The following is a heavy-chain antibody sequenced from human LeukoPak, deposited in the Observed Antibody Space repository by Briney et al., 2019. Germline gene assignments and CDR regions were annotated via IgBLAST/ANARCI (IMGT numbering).Heavy chain of an antibody. CDR2: IHYSGKA. J-gene: IGHJ6*02. CDR3: ARFGVYYDMDV. V-gene: IGHV4-59*01. Sequence: SETLSLTCTVSGGSISGNYWTWTRQPPGKGLEWLGQIHYSGKADYNPSLRSRITISVDTSKNQMFPKLTSVTAADTAFYYCARFGVYYDMDVWGQGTTVTVSS. CDR1: GGSISGNY. D-gene: IGHD3-16*01.